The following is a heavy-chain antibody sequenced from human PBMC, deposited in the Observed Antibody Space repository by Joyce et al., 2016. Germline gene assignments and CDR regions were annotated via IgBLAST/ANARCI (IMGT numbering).Heavy chain of an antibody. J-gene: IGHJ4*02. CDR2: IYWDDDE. CDR1: GFSLSTNGVG. V-gene: IGHV2-5*02. Sequence: QITLKESGPTLVKPTQTLTLTCTFSGFSLSTNGVGVGWIRQPPGKALEWLAIIYWDDDERYSPSLKSRLTITKVTSKNQVVLTMTNMDPVDTATYYCAHRQGGSSSWYYFDYWGQGTLVTVSS. CDR3: AHRQGGSSSWYYFDY. D-gene: IGHD6-13*01.